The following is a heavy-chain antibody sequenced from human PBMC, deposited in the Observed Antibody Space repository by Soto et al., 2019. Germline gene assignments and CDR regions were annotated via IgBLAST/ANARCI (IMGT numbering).Heavy chain of an antibody. CDR3: ARDSLHPHCSSTCCYTRRFDP. Sequence: QVQLVQSGAEVKKPGSSVKVSCKASGGTFSSYAISWVRQAPGQGLEWMGGLIPIFGTANYAQKFQGRVTITADESTSTAYMELSSLRSEDTAVYYCARDSLHPHCSSTCCYTRRFDPWGQGTLVTVSS. D-gene: IGHD2-2*02. CDR1: GGTFSSYA. V-gene: IGHV1-69*01. J-gene: IGHJ5*02. CDR2: LIPIFGTA.